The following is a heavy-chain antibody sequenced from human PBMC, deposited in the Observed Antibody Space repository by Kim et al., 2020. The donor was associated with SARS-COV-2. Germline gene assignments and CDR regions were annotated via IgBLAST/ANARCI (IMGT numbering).Heavy chain of an antibody. CDR1: SYTFDKYG. CDR2: ISAYNGNT. D-gene: IGHD4-4*01. V-gene: IGHV1-18*04. Sequence: ASVKVSCKASSYTFDKYGISWVRQAPGRGLEWMGWISAYNGNTNYAPNLQGRVTMTTDTSTSTAYMELRSLRSDDTAVYYCARVLEASSNYYYYYYGMDVWGQGTTVTVSS. J-gene: IGHJ6*02. CDR3: ARVLEASSNYYYYYYGMDV.